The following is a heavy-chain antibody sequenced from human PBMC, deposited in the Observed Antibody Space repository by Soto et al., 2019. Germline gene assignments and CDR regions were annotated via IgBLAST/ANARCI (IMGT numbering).Heavy chain of an antibody. V-gene: IGHV3-49*03. CDR3: TRFTTNYGLYFDY. D-gene: IGHD1-1*01. CDR2: IRSKAYGGTT. J-gene: IGHJ4*02. Sequence: GGSLRLSCTASGFTFGDYAMSWFRQAPGKGLEWVGFIRSKAYGGTTEYAASVKGRFTISRDDSKSIAYLQMNSLKTEDTAVYYCTRFTTNYGLYFDYWGQGTLVTVSS. CDR1: GFTFGDYA.